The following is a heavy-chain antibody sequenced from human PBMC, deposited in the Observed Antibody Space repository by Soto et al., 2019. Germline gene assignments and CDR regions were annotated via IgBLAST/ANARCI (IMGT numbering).Heavy chain of an antibody. CDR3: AGGGVLWFGGLGEGGYYFDY. J-gene: IGHJ4*02. Sequence: SETLSLTCIVSGGSLKSDYWSWFRQPPGKRLEWNGYITHGGGTKYNPSLETRITLSVDTSKNQFSLQLSSVTAADTAVYYCAGGGVLWFGGLGEGGYYFDYWGRGTLVTVSA. D-gene: IGHD3-10*01. V-gene: IGHV4-59*01. CDR2: ITHGGGT. CDR1: GGSLKSDY.